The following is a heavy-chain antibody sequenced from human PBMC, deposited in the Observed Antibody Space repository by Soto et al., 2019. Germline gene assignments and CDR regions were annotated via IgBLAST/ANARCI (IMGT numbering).Heavy chain of an antibody. J-gene: IGHJ4*02. CDR1: GHTFTTYW. D-gene: IGHD3-22*01. CDR3: ARQGYLYDTFSFGY. CDR2: IYPSNSET. V-gene: IGHV5-51*01. Sequence: VESLKISCNASGHTFTTYWIGCVRQMPGKGLEWMGLIYPSNSETRFSPSLQGQVTLSADKSIFTAYLQWSSLKASDTAMYYCARQGYLYDTFSFGYWGQGTLVTVSS.